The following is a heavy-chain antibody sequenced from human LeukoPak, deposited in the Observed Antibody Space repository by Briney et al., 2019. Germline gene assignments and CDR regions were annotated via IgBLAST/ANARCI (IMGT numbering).Heavy chain of an antibody. CDR1: GFTFSDYY. D-gene: IGHD6-13*01. CDR2: SKNKVNSYTT. J-gene: IGHJ6*03. Sequence: GGSLRLSCAASGFTFSDYYMSWIRQAPGKGLEWVGRSKNKVNSYTTNYAASVQGRFTISRDDSKNSVYLQMNSLKTEDTAVYYCTRGGDSSSPTPLYYMDVWGKGTTVTVSS. V-gene: IGHV3-72*01. CDR3: TRGGDSSSPTPLYYMDV.